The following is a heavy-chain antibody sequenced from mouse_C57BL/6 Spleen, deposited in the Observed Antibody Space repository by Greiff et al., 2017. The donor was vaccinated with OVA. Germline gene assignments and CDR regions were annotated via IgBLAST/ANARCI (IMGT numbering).Heavy chain of an antibody. J-gene: IGHJ4*01. Sequence: VQLQQSGAELARPGASVKLSCKASGYTFTSYGISWVKQRTGQGLEWIGEIYPRSGNTYYNEKFKGKATLTADKSSSTAYMELRSLTSEDSAVYFWARAREGESYYSNYVDYWGQGTSVTVSS. CDR3: ARAREGESYYSNYVDY. CDR1: GYTFTSYG. CDR2: IYPRSGNT. V-gene: IGHV1-81*01. D-gene: IGHD2-5*01.